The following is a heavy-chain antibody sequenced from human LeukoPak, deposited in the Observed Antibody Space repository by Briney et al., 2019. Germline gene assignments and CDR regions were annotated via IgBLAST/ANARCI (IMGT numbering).Heavy chain of an antibody. D-gene: IGHD6-19*01. CDR2: ISSSSSYI. CDR3: ARVVAGTGLLDY. CDR1: GFTFSSYS. J-gene: IGHJ4*02. V-gene: IGHV3-21*01. Sequence: PGGSLRLSCAASGFTFSSYSMNWVRQAPGKGLEWVSSISSSSSYIYYADSVKGRFTISRDNAKNSLYLQMNSLRAEDTAVYYCARVVAGTGLLDYWGQGTLVTVSS.